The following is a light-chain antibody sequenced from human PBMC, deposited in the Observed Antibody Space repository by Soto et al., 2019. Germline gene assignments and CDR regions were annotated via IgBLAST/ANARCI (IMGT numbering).Light chain of an antibody. CDR2: GAS. CDR3: QQYGSSPET. Sequence: ESVLTQSPGNLSLSPGERATLFCRASQSVSSSYLGWYQQKPGQAPRLLIYGASSRATGIPDRFSGSGSGTDFTLTISRLEPEDFAVYYCQQYGSSPETFGQGTKVEIK. CDR1: QSVSSSY. V-gene: IGKV3-20*01. J-gene: IGKJ1*01.